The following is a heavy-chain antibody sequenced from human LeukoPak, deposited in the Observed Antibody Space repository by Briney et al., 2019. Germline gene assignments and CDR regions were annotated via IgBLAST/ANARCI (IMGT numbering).Heavy chain of an antibody. CDR3: ARSPVGHNAWFDP. CDR1: GYTFTSYD. V-gene: IGHV1-8*01. CDR2: MNPNSGNT. D-gene: IGHD1-26*01. Sequence: GASVKVSCKASGYTFTSYDINWVRQATGQGLEWMGWMNPNSGNTGYAQKFQGRVTMTRNTSITTAYMELTSLRSEDTAVYYCARSPVGHNAWFDPWGQGTLVTVSS. J-gene: IGHJ5*02.